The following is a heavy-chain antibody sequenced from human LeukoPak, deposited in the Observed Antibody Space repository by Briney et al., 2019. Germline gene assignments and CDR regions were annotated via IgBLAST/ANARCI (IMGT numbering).Heavy chain of an antibody. CDR2: ISAYNGNT. D-gene: IGHD6-13*01. CDR3: ARGKQQLVYDAFDI. Sequence: ASVKVSCKASGYTFTSYGISWVRLAPGQGLEWMGWISAYNGNTNYAQKLQGRVTMTTDTSTSTAYMELRSLRSDDTAVYYCARGKQQLVYDAFDIWGQGTMVTVSS. J-gene: IGHJ3*02. V-gene: IGHV1-18*01. CDR1: GYTFTSYG.